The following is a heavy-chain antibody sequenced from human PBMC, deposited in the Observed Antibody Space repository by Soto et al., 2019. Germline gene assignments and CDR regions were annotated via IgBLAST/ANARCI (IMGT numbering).Heavy chain of an antibody. CDR1: GGTFSSYA. Sequence: SVKISCKASGGTFSSYAISWVRQAPGQGLEWMGGIIPIFGTANYAQKFQGRVTITADESTSTAYMELRSLRSEDTAVYYCARHYCTNGVCYTMGVSYYYYGMEVWGQGTKVTVSS. V-gene: IGHV1-69*13. D-gene: IGHD2-8*01. J-gene: IGHJ6*02. CDR3: ARHYCTNGVCYTMGVSYYYYGMEV. CDR2: IIPIFGTA.